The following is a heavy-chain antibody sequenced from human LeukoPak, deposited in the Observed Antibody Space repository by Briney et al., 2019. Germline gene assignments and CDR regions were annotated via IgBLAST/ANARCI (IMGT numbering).Heavy chain of an antibody. Sequence: GGSRRLSCAPSGFTFTIFALSWVRQPPGRGLECVAAIDRGVGSTYYADSVKGRFTISRDNAKNTLYLQMNSLRAEDTAVYYCAKFADPGVWGQGTMVTVSS. D-gene: IGHD7-27*01. V-gene: IGHV3-23*01. CDR1: GFTFTIFA. J-gene: IGHJ3*01. CDR2: IDRGVGST. CDR3: AKFADPGV.